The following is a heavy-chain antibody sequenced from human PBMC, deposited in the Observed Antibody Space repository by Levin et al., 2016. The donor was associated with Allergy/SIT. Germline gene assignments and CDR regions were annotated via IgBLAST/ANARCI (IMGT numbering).Heavy chain of an antibody. Sequence: GESLKISCAASGFTFSSYWMSWVRHTPRKGLEWVANIKQDGSEKYYMDSVRGRFTISRDNAKNSLYLQMNSLRAEDTAVYYCARDPSSTEYVLQFYFDYWGQGVPVTVSS. J-gene: IGHJ4*02. CDR1: GFTFSSYW. CDR2: IKQDGSEK. D-gene: IGHD6-13*01. CDR3: ARDPSSTEYVLQFYFDY. V-gene: IGHV3-7*04.